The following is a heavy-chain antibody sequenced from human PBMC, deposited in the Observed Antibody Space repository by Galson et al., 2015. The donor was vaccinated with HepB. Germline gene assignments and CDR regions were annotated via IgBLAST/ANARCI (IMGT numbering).Heavy chain of an antibody. J-gene: IGHJ5*02. V-gene: IGHV1-3*01. CDR3: ASIPERGYSYGP. CDR2: INAGNGNT. CDR1: GYTFTSYA. Sequence: SVKVSCKASGYTFTSYAMHWVRQAPGQRLEWMGWINAGNGNTKYSQKFQGRVTITRDTSASTAYMELSSLRSEDTAVYYCASIPERGYSYGPWGQGTLVTVSS. D-gene: IGHD5-18*01.